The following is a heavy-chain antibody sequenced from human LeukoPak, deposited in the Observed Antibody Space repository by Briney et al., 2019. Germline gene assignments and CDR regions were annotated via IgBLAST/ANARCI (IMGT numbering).Heavy chain of an antibody. CDR2: INPNRGGT. Sequence: ASVKVSCKASGCPFTDYYMHWVRQAPGQGLEWMGWINPNRGGTDYAQKFQGRVTMTRDTSISTAYMELSRLRYDDTAVYYCASGYRFRNWGQGTLVTVSS. D-gene: IGHD5-18*01. V-gene: IGHV1-2*02. CDR1: GCPFTDYY. J-gene: IGHJ4*02. CDR3: ASGYRFRN.